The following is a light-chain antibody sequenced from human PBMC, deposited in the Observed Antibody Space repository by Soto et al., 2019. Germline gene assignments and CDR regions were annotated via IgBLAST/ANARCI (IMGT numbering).Light chain of an antibody. J-gene: IGKJ5*01. CDR3: QHYNNWPIT. CDR1: QSVRSN. CDR2: DTS. V-gene: IGKV3D-15*01. Sequence: EIVMTQSPATLSVSPGERATLSCRASQSVRSNLAWYQQKPGQAPRLLIYDTSTRAADIPPRFSGSGSGTEFTLTISSLHSEDFALYYCQHYNNWPITFGQGTRLQIK.